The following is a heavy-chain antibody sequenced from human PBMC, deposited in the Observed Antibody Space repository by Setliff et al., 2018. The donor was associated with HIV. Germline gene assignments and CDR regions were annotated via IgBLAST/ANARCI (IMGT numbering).Heavy chain of an antibody. CDR2: IYYSGST. Sequence: ASETLSLTCTVSGGSISSYYWSWIRQPPGKGLEWIGYIYYSGSTNYNPSLKSRVTISVDTSKNQISLKLSSVTAADTAVYYCASLDGSESPYIYYYYMDVWGKGTAVTVSS. J-gene: IGHJ6*03. CDR3: ASLDGSESPYIYYYYMDV. CDR1: GGSISSYY. V-gene: IGHV4-59*08. D-gene: IGHD3-10*01.